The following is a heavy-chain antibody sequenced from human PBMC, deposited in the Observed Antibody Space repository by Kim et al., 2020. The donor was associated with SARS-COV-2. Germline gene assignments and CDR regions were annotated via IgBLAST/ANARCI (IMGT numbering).Heavy chain of an antibody. D-gene: IGHD3-10*01. CDR3: ARGLYNGLARADN. V-gene: IGHV1-8*01. Sequence: YAQKLQGRVTMTMDAAINTAYMELNSLRSEDTAVYYCARGLYNGLARADNWGQGTLVTVSS. J-gene: IGHJ4*02.